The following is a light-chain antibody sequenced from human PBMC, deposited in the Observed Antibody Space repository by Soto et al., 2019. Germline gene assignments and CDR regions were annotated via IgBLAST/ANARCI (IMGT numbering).Light chain of an antibody. CDR1: QSVSSY. V-gene: IGKV3-11*01. J-gene: IGKJ4*01. CDR3: QQRSNWLT. CDR2: DAS. Sequence: DIVLTQSPGTLSFSSGERATLSSRASQSVSSYLAWYKQKPGQAPSLLIYDASNRATGIPARFSGSGSGTDFTLTIRSLEPEDFAVYYCQQRSNWLTFGGGTKVDIK.